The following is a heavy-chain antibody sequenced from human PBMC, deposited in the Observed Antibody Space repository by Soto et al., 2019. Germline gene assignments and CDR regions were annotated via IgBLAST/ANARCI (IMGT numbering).Heavy chain of an antibody. V-gene: IGHV1-3*01. CDR2: INAGNGNT. D-gene: IGHD3-9*01. CDR3: ARGEDILNGYDAFDI. Sequence: ASVKVSCKASGYTFTSYAMHWVRQAPGQRLEWMGWINAGNGNTKYSQKFQGRVTMTTDTSTSTAYMELRSLRSDDTAVYYCARGEDILNGYDAFDIWAQGKMVNVS. J-gene: IGHJ3*02. CDR1: GYTFTSYA.